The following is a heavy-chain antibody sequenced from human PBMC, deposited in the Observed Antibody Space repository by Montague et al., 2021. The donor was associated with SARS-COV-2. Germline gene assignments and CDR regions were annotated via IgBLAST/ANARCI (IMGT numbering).Heavy chain of an antibody. CDR1: GDSVSGQSVA. Sequence: CAISGDSVSGQSVAWNWIRQSPPRGLEWLGRPYYRSKWDSDYAESVKRRLVITPDTSKNQVSLQLNSVIPEDTAVYFCASSGITLTGLDAFDIWGQGTMVTVSS. CDR3: ASSGITLTGLDAFDI. D-gene: IGHD3-9*01. J-gene: IGHJ3*02. V-gene: IGHV6-1*01. CDR2: PYYRSKWDS.